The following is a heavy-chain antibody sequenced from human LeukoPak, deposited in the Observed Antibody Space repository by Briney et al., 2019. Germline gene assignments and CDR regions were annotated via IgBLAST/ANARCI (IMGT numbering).Heavy chain of an antibody. CDR1: GGSISSASYY. D-gene: IGHD3-3*01. CDR3: ARETIFGVLMGRYFDY. V-gene: IGHV4-61*02. J-gene: IGHJ4*02. CDR2: IYTSGST. Sequence: PSQTLSLTCTVSGGSISSASYYWSWIRQPAGKGLQWIGRIYTSGSTYYNPSLKSRATISMDTSKNQFSLRLSSVTAADTAIYYCARETIFGVLMGRYFDYWGQGTLVTVSS.